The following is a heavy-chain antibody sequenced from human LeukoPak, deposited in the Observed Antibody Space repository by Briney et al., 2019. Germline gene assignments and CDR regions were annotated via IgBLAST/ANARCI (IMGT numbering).Heavy chain of an antibody. CDR3: ARAPPHDYSNGYYFDY. J-gene: IGHJ4*02. CDR1: GFTFSSYS. V-gene: IGHV3-21*01. D-gene: IGHD4-11*01. Sequence: GGSLRLSCAASGFTFSSYSMNWVRQAPGKGLEWVSSISSSSSYIYYADSVKGRFTISRDNAKNSLYLQMNSLRAEDTAVYYCARAPPHDYSNGYYFDYWGQGTLVTVSS. CDR2: ISSSSSYI.